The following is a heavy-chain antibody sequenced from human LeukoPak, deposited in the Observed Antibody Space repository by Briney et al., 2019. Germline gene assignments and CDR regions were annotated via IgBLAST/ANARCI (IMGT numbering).Heavy chain of an antibody. CDR1: GFTFSSYG. CDR2: IRYDGSNK. Sequence: GGSLRLSCAASGFTFSSYGMHWVRQAPGKGLEGVAFIRYDGSNKYYADSVKGRFTISRDNSKNTLYLQMNSLRAEDTAVYYCAKDNRGYYYMDVWGKGTTVTISS. J-gene: IGHJ6*03. CDR3: AKDNRGYYYMDV. D-gene: IGHD2/OR15-2a*01. V-gene: IGHV3-30*02.